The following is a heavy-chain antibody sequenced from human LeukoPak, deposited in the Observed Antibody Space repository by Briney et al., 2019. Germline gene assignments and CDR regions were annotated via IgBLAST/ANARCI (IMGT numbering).Heavy chain of an antibody. Sequence: ASVTVSCKASGYSFIDYYMHWVRQAPGQGLEWMGWINPNSGGTNYAQKFQGRVTMTRDTSISTAYMELSRLRSDDTAVYYCAREQGIVVVPAAHGMDVWGQGTTVTVSS. CDR3: AREQGIVVVPAAHGMDV. D-gene: IGHD2-2*01. J-gene: IGHJ6*02. V-gene: IGHV1-2*02. CDR1: GYSFIDYY. CDR2: INPNSGGT.